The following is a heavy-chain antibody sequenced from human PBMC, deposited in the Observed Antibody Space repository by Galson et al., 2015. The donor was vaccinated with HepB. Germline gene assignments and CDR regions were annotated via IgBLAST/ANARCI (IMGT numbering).Heavy chain of an antibody. CDR1: GFTFNNYA. D-gene: IGHD2-8*01. Sequence: SLRLSCAASGFTFNNYAMTWVRQAPGKGLEWVSAVSGSGDNTYHADSVKGRFTVSRDNSKNTVYLEMNSLRGEDTALYYCAKILMVTTAYYFGMEVWGQGTTVTVSS. J-gene: IGHJ6*02. CDR3: AKILMVTTAYYFGMEV. CDR2: VSGSGDNT. V-gene: IGHV3-23*01.